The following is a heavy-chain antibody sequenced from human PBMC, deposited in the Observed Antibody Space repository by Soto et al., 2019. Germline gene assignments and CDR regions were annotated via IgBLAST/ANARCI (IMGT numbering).Heavy chain of an antibody. J-gene: IGHJ3*02. V-gene: IGHV1-46*03. CDR1: GYTFTSYY. CDR3: GRVFAGNWNDDPSGGAFDI. CDR2: INPSGGST. Sequence: ASVKVSCKASGYTFTSYYTHWVRQAPGQGLEWMGRINPSGGSTNYAQKFQGRVTMTRDTSTSTAYMELSSLSSEDTALYYCGRVFAGNWNDDPSGGAFDIWGQGTKVTVSS. D-gene: IGHD1-1*01.